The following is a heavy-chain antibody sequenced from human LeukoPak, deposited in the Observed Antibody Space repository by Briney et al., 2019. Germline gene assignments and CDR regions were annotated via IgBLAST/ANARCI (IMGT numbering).Heavy chain of an antibody. CDR2: IYHSGST. Sequence: SETLSPTCTVSGYSIISGYYWGWIRQPPGKGLEWIGSIYHSGSTYYNPSLKSRVTISVDTSKNQFSLKLSSVTAADTAVYYCARVPEYYYDSSGYYWGQGTLVTVSS. J-gene: IGHJ4*02. CDR1: GYSIISGYY. CDR3: ARVPEYYYDSSGYY. V-gene: IGHV4-38-2*02. D-gene: IGHD3-22*01.